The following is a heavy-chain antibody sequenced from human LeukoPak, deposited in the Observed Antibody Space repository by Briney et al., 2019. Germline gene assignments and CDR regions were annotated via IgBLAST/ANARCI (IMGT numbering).Heavy chain of an antibody. CDR3: AREAFAYGSGSTGGY. D-gene: IGHD3-10*01. Sequence: GGSLRLSCAASGFTFSSYSMNWVRQAPGKGLEWVSSISSSSSYIYYADSVKGRFTISRDNAKNSLYLQMNSLRAEDTAVYYCAREAFAYGSGSTGGYWGQGTLVTVSS. CDR2: ISSSSSYI. CDR1: GFTFSSYS. V-gene: IGHV3-21*01. J-gene: IGHJ4*02.